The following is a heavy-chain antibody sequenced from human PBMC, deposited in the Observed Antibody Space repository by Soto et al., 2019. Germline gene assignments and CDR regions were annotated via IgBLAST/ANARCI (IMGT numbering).Heavy chain of an antibody. D-gene: IGHD2-15*01. Sequence: GGSLRLSCAASGFTFSSYGMHWVRQAPGKGLEWVAVISYDGSNKYYADSVKGRFTISRDNSKNTLYLQMNSLRAEDTAVYYCAKDRSVGVVVAARSYFDYWGQGTLGTVS. CDR1: GFTFSSYG. J-gene: IGHJ4*02. CDR2: ISYDGSNK. CDR3: AKDRSVGVVVAARSYFDY. V-gene: IGHV3-30*18.